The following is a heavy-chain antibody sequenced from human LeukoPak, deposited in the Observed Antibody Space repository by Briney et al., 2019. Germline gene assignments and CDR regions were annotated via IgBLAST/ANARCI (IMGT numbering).Heavy chain of an antibody. CDR3: ARQPPTAAAGPPDY. D-gene: IGHD6-13*01. Sequence: GASVKVSCKASGYTFTSYGISWVRQAPGQGLEWMGWISAYNGNTNYAQKLQGRVTMTTDTSTSTAYMELRSLRSDDTAVYYCARQPPTAAAGPPDYWGQGTLVTVSS. J-gene: IGHJ4*02. CDR2: ISAYNGNT. CDR1: GYTFTSYG. V-gene: IGHV1-18*01.